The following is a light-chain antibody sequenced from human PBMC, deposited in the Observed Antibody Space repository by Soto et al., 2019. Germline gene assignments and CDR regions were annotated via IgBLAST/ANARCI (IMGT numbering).Light chain of an antibody. CDR3: QQYNSWPRT. CDR2: GAS. CDR1: QSVSRSN. Sequence: EIVLTQSPDTLSLSPGERATVSCRASQSVSRSNLAWYQHKPGQAPRLLIYGASRRATGIADRFSGSGSGTDFTLTISSLEPEDFAVYYCQQYNSWPRTFGQGTKVDI. J-gene: IGKJ1*01. V-gene: IGKV3-20*01.